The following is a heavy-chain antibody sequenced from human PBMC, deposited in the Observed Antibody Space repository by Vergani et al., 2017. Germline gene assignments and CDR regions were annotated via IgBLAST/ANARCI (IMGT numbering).Heavy chain of an antibody. Sequence: QVQLQESGPGLVKPSQTLSLTCTVSGGSISSGDYYWSWIRQPPGKGLEWIGYIYYSGSSYYNPSLKSRVTISVDTSKNQFSLKLSAVTAADTAVYYCARDRSRDGYNYAVDYWGQGTLVTVSS. CDR3: ARDRSRDGYNYAVDY. J-gene: IGHJ4*02. CDR1: GGSISSGDYY. CDR2: IYYSGSS. D-gene: IGHD5-24*01. V-gene: IGHV4-30-4*08.